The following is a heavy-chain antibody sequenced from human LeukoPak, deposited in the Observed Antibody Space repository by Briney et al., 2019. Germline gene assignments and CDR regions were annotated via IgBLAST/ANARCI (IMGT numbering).Heavy chain of an antibody. CDR3: ARGTFSSSWSRDYYMDV. CDR2: IKTDGSEK. CDR1: GFTFSSYW. J-gene: IGHJ6*03. D-gene: IGHD6-13*01. V-gene: IGHV3-7*04. Sequence: GGSLRLSCAASGFTFSSYWMSWVRQAPGKGLEWVANIKTDGSEKYYVDSVKGRFTISRDNTKNSLYLQMNSLRAEDTAVYYCARGTFSSSWSRDYYMDVWGKGTTVTVSS.